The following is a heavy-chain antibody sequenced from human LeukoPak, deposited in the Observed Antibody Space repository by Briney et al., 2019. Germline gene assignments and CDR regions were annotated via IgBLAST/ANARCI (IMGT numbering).Heavy chain of an antibody. Sequence: GGSLRLSCAASGFTFSSYWMSWVRQAPGKGLEWVANIKQDGSEKYYVDSVKGRFTISRDNAKNSLYLQMNSLRAEDSAVYYCASRPGSERLFSFDHWGQGTLVTVSS. CDR3: ASRPGSERLFSFDH. J-gene: IGHJ4*02. CDR1: GFTFSSYW. V-gene: IGHV3-7*03. CDR2: IKQDGSEK. D-gene: IGHD1-1*01.